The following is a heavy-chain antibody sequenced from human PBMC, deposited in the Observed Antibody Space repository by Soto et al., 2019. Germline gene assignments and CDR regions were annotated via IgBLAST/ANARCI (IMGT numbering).Heavy chain of an antibody. D-gene: IGHD3-16*01. CDR1: GYSISSGYY. CDR3: GRGLSPGRGLGFEY. CDR2: IYHSGST. V-gene: IGHV4-38-2*01. J-gene: IGHJ4*02. Sequence: SETLSLTCAVSGYSISSGYYWGWIRQPPGKGLEWIGSIYHSGSTYYNPSLKSRVTISVDTSKNQFSLKLSSVTAADTAVYYCGRGLSPGRGLGFEYWGQGTLVTRSS.